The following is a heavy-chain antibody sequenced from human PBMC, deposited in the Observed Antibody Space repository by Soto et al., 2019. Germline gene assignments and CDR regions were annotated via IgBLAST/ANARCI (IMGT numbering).Heavy chain of an antibody. V-gene: IGHV4-59*01. CDR3: ARARPLLYDFRSGPHGMDV. CDR2: IYYSGST. Sequence: SETLSLTCTVSGGSIISYYWSWIRQPPGKGLEWIGCIYYSGSTNYNPSLKSRVTISVDTSKNQFSLKLSSVTAADTAVYYCARARPLLYDFRSGPHGMDVWGQGTTVTVSS. CDR1: GGSIISYY. J-gene: IGHJ6*02. D-gene: IGHD3-3*01.